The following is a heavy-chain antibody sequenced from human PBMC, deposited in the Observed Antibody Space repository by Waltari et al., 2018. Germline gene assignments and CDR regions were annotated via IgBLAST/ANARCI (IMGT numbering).Heavy chain of an antibody. CDR3: AKDGSASRLVRYYLDS. D-gene: IGHD2-8*02. CDR2: IWYDGSYK. J-gene: IGHJ4*02. Sequence: QVQLVESGGGVVQPGRSLRLSCAASGFTFSRYALSWVRQAPGKGLEWVAVIWYDGSYKFDADSVKGRFSISRDNPKNTLHLQMDSLRAEDSAIYYCAKDGSASRLVRYYLDSWGPGTLVTVSS. V-gene: IGHV3-33*06. CDR1: GFTFSRYA.